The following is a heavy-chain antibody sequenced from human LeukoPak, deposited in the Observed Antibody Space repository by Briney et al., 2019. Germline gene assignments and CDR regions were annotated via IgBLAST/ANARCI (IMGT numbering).Heavy chain of an antibody. V-gene: IGHV6-1*01. CDR2: TYYRSKWYN. J-gene: IGHJ5*02. CDR1: GDSVSSNSAA. Sequence: SQTLSLTCAISGDSVSSNSAAWNWIRQSPSRGLEWLGGTYYRSKWYNDYAVSVKSRVTINPDTSKNQFSLQLNSVTPEDTAVYYCARASTHPGGDCYDRWGQGTLVTVSS. D-gene: IGHD2-21*02. CDR3: ARASTHPGGDCYDR.